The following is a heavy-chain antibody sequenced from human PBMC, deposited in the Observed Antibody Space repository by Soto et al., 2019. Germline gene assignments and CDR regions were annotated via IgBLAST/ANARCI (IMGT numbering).Heavy chain of an antibody. V-gene: IGHV4-30-2*01. CDR2: MYHSGST. Sequence: SETLSLTCTVSGGSINSGDYSWSWIRQPPGKGLEWIGYMYHSGSTYYNPSLKSRVTISIDRSKNQFSLKLSSVTAADTAFYYCATLPPRIVVTLLPIPTWGQGIQVTVSS. CDR1: GGSINSGDYS. D-gene: IGHD2-21*01. CDR3: ATLPPRIVVTLLPIPT. J-gene: IGHJ5*02.